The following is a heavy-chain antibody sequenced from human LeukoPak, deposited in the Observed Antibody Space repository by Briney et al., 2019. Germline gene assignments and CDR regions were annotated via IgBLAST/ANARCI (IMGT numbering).Heavy chain of an antibody. V-gene: IGHV4-39*01. CDR2: IYYSGST. CDR1: GGSISSSSYY. D-gene: IGHD2-2*01. Sequence: SETLSLTCTVSGGSISSSSYYWGRIRQPPRKGLEWIGSIYYSGSTYYNPSLKSRVTISVDTSKNQFSLKLSSVTAADTAVYYCARYCSSTSCPTILDAFDIWGQGTMVTVSS. J-gene: IGHJ3*02. CDR3: ARYCSSTSCPTILDAFDI.